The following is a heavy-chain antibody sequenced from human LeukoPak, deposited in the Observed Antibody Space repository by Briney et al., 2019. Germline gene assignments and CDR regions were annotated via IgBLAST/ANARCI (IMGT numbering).Heavy chain of an antibody. CDR2: IYYSGST. D-gene: IGHD3-10*01. V-gene: IGHV4-59*08. CDR1: GGSISSYY. Sequence: PSETLSLTCTVSGGSISSYYWSWIRQPPGKGLEWIGYIYYSGSTNYNPSLKSRVTISVDTSKNQFSLKLSSVTAADTAVYYCARCTMARSDYWGQGTLVTVSS. J-gene: IGHJ4*02. CDR3: ARCTMARSDY.